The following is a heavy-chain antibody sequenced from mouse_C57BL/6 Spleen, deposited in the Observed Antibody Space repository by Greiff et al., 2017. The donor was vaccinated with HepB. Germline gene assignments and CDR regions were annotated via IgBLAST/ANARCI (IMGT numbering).Heavy chain of an antibody. Sequence: VQLQQSGPELVKPGASVKISCKASGYTFTDYYMNWVKQSHGKSLEWIGDINPNNGGTSYNQKFKGKATLTVDKSSSTAYMELRSLTSEDSAVYYCARDDRYYFDYWGQGTTLTVSS. J-gene: IGHJ2*01. CDR2: INPNNGGT. CDR1: GYTFTDYY. CDR3: ARDDRYYFDY. V-gene: IGHV1-26*01. D-gene: IGHD2-3*01.